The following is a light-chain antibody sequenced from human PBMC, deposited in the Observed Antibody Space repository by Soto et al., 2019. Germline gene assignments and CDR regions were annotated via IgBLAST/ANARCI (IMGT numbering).Light chain of an antibody. CDR3: QQYDNLPTC. Sequence: DIQMTQSPSSLSASVGDRVTITCQASQDISNYLNWYQQKPGKAPKLLIYDASNLETGVPSRFSGSGSGTDFTFTISSLQPEDIATYYCQQYDNLPTCFGPGTKVDIK. CDR2: DAS. J-gene: IGKJ3*01. V-gene: IGKV1-33*01. CDR1: QDISNY.